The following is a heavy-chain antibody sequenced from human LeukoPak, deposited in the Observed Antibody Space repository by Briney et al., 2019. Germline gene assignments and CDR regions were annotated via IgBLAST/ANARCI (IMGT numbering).Heavy chain of an antibody. D-gene: IGHD3-10*01. Sequence: ASVKVSCKASGYTFTSYDINWVRQATGQGLEWMGWMNPNSGNTGYAQKFQGRVTMTRNTSISTAYMELSSLRSEDTAVYYCARVGRKLLWFGESTNWFDPWGQGTLVTVSS. V-gene: IGHV1-8*01. CDR3: ARVGRKLLWFGESTNWFDP. J-gene: IGHJ5*02. CDR2: MNPNSGNT. CDR1: GYTFTSYD.